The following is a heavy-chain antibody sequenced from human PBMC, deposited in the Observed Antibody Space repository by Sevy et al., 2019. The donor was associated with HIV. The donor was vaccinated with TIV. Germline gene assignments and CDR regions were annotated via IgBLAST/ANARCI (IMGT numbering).Heavy chain of an antibody. D-gene: IGHD2-2*01. V-gene: IGHV3-11*01. CDR3: AREGGCSSTSCYGGYYYGMDV. CDR1: GFTFSDYY. CDR2: ISSSGSTI. Sequence: GGSLRLSCAASGFTFSDYYMSWIRQAPGKGLEWVSYISSSGSTIYYAHSVKGRFTISRDNAKNSLYLQMNSLRAEDTAVYYCAREGGCSSTSCYGGYYYGMDVWGQGTTVTVSS. J-gene: IGHJ6*02.